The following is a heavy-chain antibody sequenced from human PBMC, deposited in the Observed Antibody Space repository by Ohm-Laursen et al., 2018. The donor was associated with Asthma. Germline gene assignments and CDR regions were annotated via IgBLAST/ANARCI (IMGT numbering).Heavy chain of an antibody. J-gene: IGHJ5*02. CDR2: INPSGGST. CDR3: ARDHRAAAGHRGDWFDP. D-gene: IGHD6-13*01. Sequence: GSSVKVSCKTSGYTFTSYYMHWVRQAPGQGLEWMGIINPSGGSTSYAQKFQGRVTMTRDTSTSTVYMELSSLRSEDTAVYYCARDHRAAAGHRGDWFDPWGQGTLVTVSS. V-gene: IGHV1-46*03. CDR1: GYTFTSYY.